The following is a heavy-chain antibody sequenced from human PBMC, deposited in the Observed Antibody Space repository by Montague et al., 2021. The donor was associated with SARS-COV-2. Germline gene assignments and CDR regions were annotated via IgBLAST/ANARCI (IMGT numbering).Heavy chain of an antibody. V-gene: IGHV4-4*07. D-gene: IGHD5-12*01. CDR2: LYTSGST. CDR3: ARDGADYSFAYYHEMDV. J-gene: IGHJ6*02. CDR1: GASVRTYY. Sequence: SETLSLTCTVSGASVRTYYWSWIRQSAGKELEWIGRLYTSGSTYYNPSFKSRVTMSLDTSKNLFSLNLSSMTAADTAVYYCARDGADYSFAYYHEMDVWGQGIAVTVSS.